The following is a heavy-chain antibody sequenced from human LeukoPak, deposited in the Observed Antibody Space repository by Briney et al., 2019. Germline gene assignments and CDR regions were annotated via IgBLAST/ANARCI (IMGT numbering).Heavy chain of an antibody. CDR1: GFTLSSNW. Sequence: GGSLRLSCAASGFTLSSNWMHWVRQAPGKGLVWVSRINSDGSSTSYADSVKGRFTISRDNAKNTLYLQMNSLRAEDTAVYYCASLAFGELLSPRAYWGQGTLVTVSS. V-gene: IGHV3-74*01. D-gene: IGHD3-10*01. CDR2: INSDGSST. CDR3: ASLAFGELLSPRAY. J-gene: IGHJ4*02.